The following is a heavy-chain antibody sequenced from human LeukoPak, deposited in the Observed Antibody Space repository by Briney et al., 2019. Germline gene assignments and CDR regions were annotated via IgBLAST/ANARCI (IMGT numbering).Heavy chain of an antibody. V-gene: IGHV3-64*01. J-gene: IGHJ4*02. CDR3: ARAGRSRWYRYYLDN. Sequence: GGSLRLSCAASGFTFSSYAMHWVRQAPGKGLEYVSAISSKGGSTYYANSVKGRFTISRDNSKNTLYLQMGSLRAEDMTVYYCARAGRSRWYRYYLDNWGQRTLVTVSS. CDR2: ISSKGGST. CDR1: GFTFSSYA. D-gene: IGHD6-19*01.